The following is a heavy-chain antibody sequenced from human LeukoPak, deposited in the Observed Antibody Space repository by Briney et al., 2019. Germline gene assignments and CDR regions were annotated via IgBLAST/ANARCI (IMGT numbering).Heavy chain of an antibody. V-gene: IGHV3-30-3*01. CDR1: GFTFSSYA. J-gene: IGHJ4*02. CDR3: ARDTPDGSIDY. D-gene: IGHD1-26*01. CDR2: ISYDGSNK. Sequence: PGGSLRLSCAASGFTFSSYAMHWVRQAPGKGLEWVAVISYDGSNKYYADSVKGRFTISRDNSKNTLYLQMNSLKAEDTAVYYCARDTPDGSIDYWGQGTLVPVSS.